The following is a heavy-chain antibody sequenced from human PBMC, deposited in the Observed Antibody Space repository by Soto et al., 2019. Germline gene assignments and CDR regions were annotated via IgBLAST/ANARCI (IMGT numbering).Heavy chain of an antibody. CDR2: INPNSGAT. J-gene: IGHJ5*02. CDR3: ARGGYSSSSIRFDP. D-gene: IGHD6-6*01. CDR1: GYTFSGYF. Sequence: ASVKVSCKASGYTFSGYFIHWVRQAPGQGLEWMGMINPNSGATKYAQNFRAWVTMTRDTSITTVYMELSRLTSDDTAVYYCARGGYSSSSIRFDPWGQGTLVTVSS. V-gene: IGHV1-2*04.